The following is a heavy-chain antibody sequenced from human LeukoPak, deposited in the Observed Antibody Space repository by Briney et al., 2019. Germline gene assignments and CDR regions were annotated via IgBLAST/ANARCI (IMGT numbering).Heavy chain of an antibody. CDR1: GFSFRDRY. Sequence: GGSLRPSCAATGFSFRDRYMSWIRQAPGKGLEWVAVISYDGSNKYYADSVKGRFTISRDNSKNTLYLQMNSLRAEDTAVYYCARAGRFDAFDIWGQGTMVTVSS. CDR2: ISYDGSNK. D-gene: IGHD3-10*01. J-gene: IGHJ3*02. CDR3: ARAGRFDAFDI. V-gene: IGHV3-30*03.